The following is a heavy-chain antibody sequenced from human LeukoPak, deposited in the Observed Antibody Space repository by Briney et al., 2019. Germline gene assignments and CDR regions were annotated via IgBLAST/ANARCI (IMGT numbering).Heavy chain of an antibody. CDR3: ATEFDDSSGSYTLTY. CDR2: IIPIFGTA. J-gene: IGHJ4*02. D-gene: IGHD3-22*01. CDR1: GGTFSSYA. Sequence: ASVKVSCKASGGTFSSYAISWVRQAPGQGLEWMGGIIPIFGTANYAQKFQGRVTITTDESTSTAYMELSSLRSEDTAVYYCATEFDDSSGSYTLTYWGQGTLVTVSS. V-gene: IGHV1-69*05.